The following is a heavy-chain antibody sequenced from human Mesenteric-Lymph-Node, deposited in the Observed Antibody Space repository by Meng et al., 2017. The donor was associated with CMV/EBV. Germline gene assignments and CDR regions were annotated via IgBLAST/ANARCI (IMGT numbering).Heavy chain of an antibody. CDR3: ARAHYDFWSGYYPPSDY. D-gene: IGHD3-3*01. J-gene: IGHJ4*02. Sequence: ASVKVSCKASGNPFAGYYLHWVRQAPGQGLEWMGIINPSGGSTSYAQKFQGRVTMTRDTSTSTVYIELSSLRSEDTAVYYCARAHYDFWSGYYPPSDYWGQGTLVTVSS. CDR1: GNPFAGYY. V-gene: IGHV1-46*01. CDR2: INPSGGST.